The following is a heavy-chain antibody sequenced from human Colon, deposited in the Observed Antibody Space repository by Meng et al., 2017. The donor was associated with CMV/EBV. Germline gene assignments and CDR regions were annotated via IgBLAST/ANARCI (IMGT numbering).Heavy chain of an antibody. D-gene: IGHD5-12*01. Sequence: ASVKVSCKASGYTFSNFYMHWVRQAPEQGLEWMGIINPSGGRTTYAQKFRGRVIITRDTSTNTVYMELSSLRSGDTAVYYCARDSHYTGYDPLDAEPWGQGTLVTVSS. V-gene: IGHV1-46*01. CDR2: INPSGGRT. CDR3: ARDSHYTGYDPLDAEP. J-gene: IGHJ5*02. CDR1: GYTFSNFY.